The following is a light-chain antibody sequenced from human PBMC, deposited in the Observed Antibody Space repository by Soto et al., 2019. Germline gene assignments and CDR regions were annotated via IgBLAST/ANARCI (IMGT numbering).Light chain of an antibody. J-gene: IGKJ1*01. Sequence: DIVMTQSPDSLAVSLGERATINCKSRQSVLHSSNNKNYLAWYQQKPRQPPKLLIYWASTRESGVPDRFSGSGSGTDFTLTISSLQAEDVAVYYCQQYYSTLWTFDQGTKVEIK. V-gene: IGKV4-1*01. CDR1: QSVLHSSNNKNY. CDR2: WAS. CDR3: QQYYSTLWT.